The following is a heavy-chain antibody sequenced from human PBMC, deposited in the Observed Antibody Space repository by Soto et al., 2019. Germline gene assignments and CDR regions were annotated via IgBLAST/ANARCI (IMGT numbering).Heavy chain of an antibody. CDR2: ISGSGANT. CDR1: GFAFRTLA. Sequence: GGSLRLSCTASGFAFRTLAMSWVRQAPGKGLEWVSAISGSGANTYYADSVKGRFTISRDNSKNTLYLQMNSLRAEDTAVYYCAKDRGYQLRAFDYWGQGTTVTVSS. D-gene: IGHD2-2*01. CDR3: AKDRGYQLRAFDY. V-gene: IGHV3-23*01. J-gene: IGHJ4*03.